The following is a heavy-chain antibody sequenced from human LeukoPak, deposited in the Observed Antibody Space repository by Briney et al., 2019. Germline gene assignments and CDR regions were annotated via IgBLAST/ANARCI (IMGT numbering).Heavy chain of an antibody. CDR2: IIPIFGTA. CDR3: AREGSGRELKDLDY. D-gene: IGHD1-26*01. J-gene: IGHJ4*02. CDR1: GGTFSSYA. Sequence: SVKVSCKASGGTFSSYAISWVRQAPGQGLEWMGGIIPIFGTANYAQKFQGRVTMTRDTSTSTVYMELSSLRSEDTAVYYCAREGSGRELKDLDYWGQGTLVTVSS. V-gene: IGHV1-69*05.